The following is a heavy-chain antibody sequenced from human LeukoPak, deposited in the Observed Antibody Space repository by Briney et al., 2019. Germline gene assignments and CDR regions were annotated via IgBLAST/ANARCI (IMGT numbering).Heavy chain of an antibody. CDR1: GYSFSSGYY. D-gene: IGHD6-13*01. Sequence: PSETLSLTCTVSGYSFSSGYYWGWIRPPPGKGLEWIGSIYHSGSTYYNPSLKSRVTISVDTAKNQFSLHLSSVTAADTAVYYCATAMHIAASNYWGQGTVVTVSS. J-gene: IGHJ4*02. CDR3: ATAMHIAASNY. CDR2: IYHSGST. V-gene: IGHV4-38-2*02.